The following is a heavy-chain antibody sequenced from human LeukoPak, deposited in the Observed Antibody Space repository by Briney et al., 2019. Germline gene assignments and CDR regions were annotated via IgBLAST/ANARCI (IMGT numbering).Heavy chain of an antibody. Sequence: GGSLRLSCAASGFTFSSYAMHWVRQAPGKGLEYVSAISSNGGSTYYTDSVKGRFTISRDNSKNTLYLQMSSLRAEDTAVYYCVKVPHRATISTQGFDYWGQGTLVTVSS. CDR1: GFTFSSYA. CDR3: VKVPHRATISTQGFDY. CDR2: ISSNGGST. D-gene: IGHD5-12*01. V-gene: IGHV3-64D*09. J-gene: IGHJ4*02.